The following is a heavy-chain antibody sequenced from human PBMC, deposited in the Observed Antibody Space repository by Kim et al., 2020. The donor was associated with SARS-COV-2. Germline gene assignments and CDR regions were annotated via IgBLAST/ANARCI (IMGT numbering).Heavy chain of an antibody. Sequence: ASVKVSCKVSGYTLTELSMHWVRQAPGKGLEWMGGFDPEDGETIYAQKFQGRVTMTEDTSTDTAYMELSSLRSEDTAVYYCATGIVWDSSGYYYPHDAFDIWGQGTMVTVSS. D-gene: IGHD3-22*01. J-gene: IGHJ3*02. V-gene: IGHV1-24*01. CDR3: ATGIVWDSSGYYYPHDAFDI. CDR2: FDPEDGET. CDR1: GYTLTELS.